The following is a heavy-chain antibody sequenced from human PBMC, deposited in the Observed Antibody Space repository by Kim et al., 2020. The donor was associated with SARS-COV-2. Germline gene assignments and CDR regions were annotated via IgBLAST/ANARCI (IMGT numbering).Heavy chain of an antibody. CDR3: ATPMVRGYGLDF. CDR2: IKQDGSEK. J-gene: IGHJ6*02. D-gene: IGHD3-10*01. CDR1: GFSFNNYW. Sequence: GGSLRLSCVASGFSFNNYWMSWVRQAPGKGLEWVANIKQDGSEKYYVDSVKGRFTISRDNAKNSLHLQMNSLRDEDTAIYYCATPMVRGYGLDFWGQGT. V-gene: IGHV3-7*01.